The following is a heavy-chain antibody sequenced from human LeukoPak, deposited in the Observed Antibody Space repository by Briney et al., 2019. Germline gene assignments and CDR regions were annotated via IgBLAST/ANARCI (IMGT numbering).Heavy chain of an antibody. D-gene: IGHD5-12*01. J-gene: IGHJ4*02. CDR3: AKEKWLRSQGFDD. V-gene: IGHV3-9*01. CDR1: GFTFDDYA. Sequence: GGSLRLSWAASGFTFDDYAMQWVRHTQGKGLEWVSSISWNNSSIHYADSVRGRFTIFRDNAKNSLYLQMNSLRAEDTALYYCAKEKWLRSQGFDDWGQGTLVTVSS. CDR2: ISWNNSSI.